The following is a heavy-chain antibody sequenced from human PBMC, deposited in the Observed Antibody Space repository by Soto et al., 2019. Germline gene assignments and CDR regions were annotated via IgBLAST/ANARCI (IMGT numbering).Heavy chain of an antibody. D-gene: IGHD3-10*01. CDR1: EFTFRSYW. J-gene: IGHJ4*02. CDR3: ARPLYGSGGRYFDY. CDR2: ISGDGSST. Sequence: EVQLVDSGGGLVQPGGSLRLSCAASEFTFRSYWMHWVRQSPGKGLVWVSRISGDGSSTNYADSVKGRFTISRDNAKNTVYLQMNSLRAEDTAVYYCARPLYGSGGRYFDYWGQGTLVTVSS. V-gene: IGHV3-74*01.